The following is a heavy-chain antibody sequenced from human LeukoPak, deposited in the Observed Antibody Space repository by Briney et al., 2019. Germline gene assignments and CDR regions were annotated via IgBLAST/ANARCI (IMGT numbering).Heavy chain of an antibody. CDR1: GYTFTSYG. D-gene: IGHD3-22*01. J-gene: IGHJ5*02. V-gene: IGHV1-18*01. CDR2: ISAYNGNT. Sequence: GASVKVSCKASGYTFTSYGISWVRQAPGQGLEWMGWISAYNGNTNYAQKLQGRVTMTTDTSTSPAYMELRSLRSDDTAVYYCARDYYDSSGYPNWFDPWGQGTLVTVSS. CDR3: ARDYYDSSGYPNWFDP.